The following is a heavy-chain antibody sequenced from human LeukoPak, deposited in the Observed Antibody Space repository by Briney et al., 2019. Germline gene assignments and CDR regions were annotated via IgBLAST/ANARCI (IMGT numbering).Heavy chain of an antibody. CDR3: AKAHYDSSGYSYAFDY. CDR2: ISVSGGST. D-gene: IGHD3-22*01. CDR1: LFTLSSYA. J-gene: IGHJ4*02. V-gene: IGHV3-23*01. Sequence: GGGLRHSCVASLFTLSSYAISWVRQAPGRGVEWVSVISVSGGSTYYANSVEGRVTLSRDNSKNKLYLQMNSLRAEDTAVYYCAKAHYDSSGYSYAFDYWGQGTLVTDSS.